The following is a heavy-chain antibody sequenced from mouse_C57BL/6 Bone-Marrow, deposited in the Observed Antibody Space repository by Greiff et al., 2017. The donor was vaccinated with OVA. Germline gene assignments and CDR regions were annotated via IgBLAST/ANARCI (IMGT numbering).Heavy chain of an antibody. V-gene: IGHV5-16*01. CDR3: AREADYGSSHWYFDV. J-gene: IGHJ1*03. CDR2: INYDGSST. CDR1: GFTFSDYY. D-gene: IGHD1-1*01. Sequence: EVHLVESEGGLVQPGSSMKLSCTASGFTFSDYYMAWVRQVPEKGLEWVANINYDGSSTYYLDSLKSRFIISRDNAKNILYLQMSSLKSEDTATYYCAREADYGSSHWYFDVWGTGTTVTVSS.